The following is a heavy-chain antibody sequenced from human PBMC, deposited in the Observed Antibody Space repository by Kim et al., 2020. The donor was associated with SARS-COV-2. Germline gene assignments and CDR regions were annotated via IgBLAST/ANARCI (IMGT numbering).Heavy chain of an antibody. CDR3: ASLTYYYGSGGGPWYYYGMDV. CDR1: GFTFSSYS. CDR2: ISSSSSTI. J-gene: IGHJ6*02. D-gene: IGHD3-10*01. Sequence: GGSLRLSCAASGFTFSSYSMNWVRQAPGKGLEWVSYISSSSSTIYYADSVKGRFTISRDNAKNSLYLQMNSLRDEDTAVYYCASLTYYYGSGGGPWYYYGMDVWGQGTTVTVSS. V-gene: IGHV3-48*02.